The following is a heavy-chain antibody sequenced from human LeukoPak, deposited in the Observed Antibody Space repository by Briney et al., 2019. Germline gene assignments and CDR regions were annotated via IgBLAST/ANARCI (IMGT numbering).Heavy chain of an antibody. D-gene: IGHD2-15*01. CDR1: GYTFTGYY. J-gene: IGHJ4*02. Sequence: GASVKVSCKASGYTFTGYYMHWVRQAPGQGLEWMGWINPNSGGTNYAQKFQGRVTMTRDTSISTAYMELSSLRSEDTAVYYCARGAATAAVVDYWGQGTLVTVSS. V-gene: IGHV1-2*02. CDR2: INPNSGGT. CDR3: ARGAATAAVVDY.